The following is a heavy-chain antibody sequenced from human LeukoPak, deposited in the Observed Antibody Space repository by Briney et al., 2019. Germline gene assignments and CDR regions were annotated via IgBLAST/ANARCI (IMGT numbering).Heavy chain of an antibody. J-gene: IGHJ5*02. V-gene: IGHV4-39*01. CDR2: IYYSGST. D-gene: IGHD3-10*01. CDR1: GGSISSTSYY. CDR3: ARHVVVGEAITMLRGVRWALYWFDP. Sequence: PSETLSLTCTVSGGSISSTSYYWGWIRQPPGKGLEWIGSIYYSGSTYYNPSLRSRVTISVDTSKNQFSLKLSSVTAADTAVYYCARHVVVGEAITMLRGVRWALYWFDPWGQGTLVTVSS.